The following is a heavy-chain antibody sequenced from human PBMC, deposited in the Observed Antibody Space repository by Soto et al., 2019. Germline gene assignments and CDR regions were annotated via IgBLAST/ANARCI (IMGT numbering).Heavy chain of an antibody. CDR3: AREGWGLTGTNSNWFDP. CDR2: TYYRSKWYN. J-gene: IGHJ5*02. D-gene: IGHD1-7*01. V-gene: IGHV6-1*01. Sequence: QSQTLSLTCAISGDSVSSNSAAWNWIRQSPSRGLEWLGRTYYRSKWYNDYAVSVKSRITINPDTSKNQFSLQLNSVTPEDTAVYYCAREGWGLTGTNSNWFDPWGQGTLVTVSS. CDR1: GDSVSSNSAA.